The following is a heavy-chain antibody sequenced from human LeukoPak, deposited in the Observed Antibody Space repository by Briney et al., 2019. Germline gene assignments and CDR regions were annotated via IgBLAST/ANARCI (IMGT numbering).Heavy chain of an antibody. J-gene: IGHJ4*02. V-gene: IGHV3-48*03. CDR2: IASSGTTI. CDR1: GFPFSVYE. Sequence: PGGSLTLSCAVSGFPFSVYEMNWVRQAPGKGLEWVSNIASSGTTIYHADSVKVRFSISRHNPMPSLYLQMNSLRVEDTALYYCALLAVASDFDYWGQGALVTVSS. CDR3: ALLAVASDFDY. D-gene: IGHD6-19*01.